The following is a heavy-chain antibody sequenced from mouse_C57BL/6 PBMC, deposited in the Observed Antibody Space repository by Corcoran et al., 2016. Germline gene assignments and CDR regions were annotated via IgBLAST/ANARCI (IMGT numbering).Heavy chain of an antibody. V-gene: IGHV3-6*01. D-gene: IGHD1-1*01. CDR3: ASYYYGSSYVFLAMDY. CDR1: GYSITSGSY. J-gene: IGHJ4*01. Sequence: DVQLQESGPGLVKPSQYLSLTCSVTGYSITSGSYWNWIRQFPGNKLEWMGYISYDGSNNYNPSLKNRISITRDTSKNQFFLKLNSVTTEDTATYYCASYYYGSSYVFLAMDYWGQGTSVTVSS. CDR2: ISYDGSN.